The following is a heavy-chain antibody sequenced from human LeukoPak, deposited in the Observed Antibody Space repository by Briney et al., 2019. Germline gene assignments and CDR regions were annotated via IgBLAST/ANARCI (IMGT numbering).Heavy chain of an antibody. CDR3: AKGKDYYDSSGYYYTYAFDI. V-gene: IGHV3-30*18. CDR1: GFTFSSYG. CDR2: ISYDGSNK. D-gene: IGHD3-22*01. J-gene: IGHJ3*02. Sequence: GGSLRLSCAASGFTFSSYGMHWVRQAPGKGLEWVAVISYDGSNKYYADSVKGRFSISRDNSKNTLYLQMNSLRAEDTAVYYCAKGKDYYDSSGYYYTYAFDIWGQGTMVTVSS.